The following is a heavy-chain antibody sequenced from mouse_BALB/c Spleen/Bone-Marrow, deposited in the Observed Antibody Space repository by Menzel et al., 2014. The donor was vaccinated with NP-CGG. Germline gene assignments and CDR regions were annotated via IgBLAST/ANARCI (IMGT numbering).Heavy chain of an antibody. D-gene: IGHD2-1*01. CDR2: ISTGAGSL. Sequence: EVQLVESGGDLVRPGGSLKLSCAASGFTFSSYGMSWVRQTPDKRLEWVATISTGAGSLYYPDSVKGRFTISRDNAKNTLYLQMSSLKSEDTAMYYCARHRHGNAVSYCAMDYWGQGTSVTVSS. V-gene: IGHV5-6*01. CDR3: ARHRHGNAVSYCAMDY. CDR1: GFTFSSYG. J-gene: IGHJ4*01.